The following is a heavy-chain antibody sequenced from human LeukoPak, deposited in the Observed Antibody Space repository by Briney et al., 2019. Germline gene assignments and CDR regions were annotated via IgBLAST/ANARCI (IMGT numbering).Heavy chain of an antibody. CDR1: GDSISIYY. J-gene: IGHJ6*03. CDR2: ISDSGST. Sequence: PSETLSLTCTVSGDSISIYYWSWIRQPPGKGLEWIGYISDSGSTNYNPSLKSRVTISVDTSKRQFSLKLSSVTAADTAVYYCARYGSGRAYYYYMDVWGKGTTVTVSS. CDR3: ARYGSGRAYYYYMDV. D-gene: IGHD3-10*01. V-gene: IGHV4-59*01.